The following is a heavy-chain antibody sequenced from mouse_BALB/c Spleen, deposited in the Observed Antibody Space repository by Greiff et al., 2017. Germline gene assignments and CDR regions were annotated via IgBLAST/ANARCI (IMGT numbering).Heavy chain of an antibody. Sequence: EVKLMESGGGLVQPGGSLRLSCATSGFTFSDFYMEWVRQPPGKRLEWIAASRNKANDYTTEYSASVKGRFIVSRDTSQSILYPQMNALRAEDTAIYYCARDARDYDLAYWGQGTLVTVSA. CDR1: GFTFSDFY. CDR2: SRNKANDYTT. D-gene: IGHD2-4*01. J-gene: IGHJ3*01. V-gene: IGHV7-1*02. CDR3: ARDARDYDLAY.